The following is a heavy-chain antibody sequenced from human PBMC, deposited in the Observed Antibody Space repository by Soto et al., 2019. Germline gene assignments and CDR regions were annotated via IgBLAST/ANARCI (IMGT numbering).Heavy chain of an antibody. D-gene: IGHD3-9*01. V-gene: IGHV4-31*03. CDR1: GGSIRNSGYY. J-gene: IGHJ4*02. CDR3: ASDPILPYFEGY. CDR2: ISYSGST. Sequence: PSETLSLTCTVSGGSIRNSGYYWSWIRQLPGKGLEWIGFISYSGSTDYAPSLKSRVTMSVDTSKNQFSLKLSSVTAADTAVYYCASDPILPYFEGYWGQGTLVTVSS.